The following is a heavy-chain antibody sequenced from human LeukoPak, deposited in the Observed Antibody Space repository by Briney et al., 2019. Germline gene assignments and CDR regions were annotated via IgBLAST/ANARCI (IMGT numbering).Heavy chain of an antibody. CDR3: AKDQYYDSSGYLDY. J-gene: IGHJ4*02. Sequence: SGGSLRLSCAASGFTFDDYAMHWVRQAPGKGLEWVSGISWNSGSIGYADSVKGRFTISRDNAKNSLYLQMNSLRAEDMALYYCAKDQYYDSSGYLDYWSQGTLVTVSS. D-gene: IGHD3-22*01. V-gene: IGHV3-9*03. CDR2: ISWNSGSI. CDR1: GFTFDDYA.